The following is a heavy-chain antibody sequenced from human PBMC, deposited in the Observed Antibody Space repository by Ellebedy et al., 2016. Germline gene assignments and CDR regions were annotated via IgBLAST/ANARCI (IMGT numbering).Heavy chain of an antibody. CDR3: ARDRGQWLATGYFDY. D-gene: IGHD6-19*01. CDR2: ISYDGSNK. J-gene: IGHJ4*02. Sequence: GGSLRLSCAASGFTFSSYSMNWVRQAPGKGLEWVAVISYDGSNKYYADSVKGRFTISRDNSKNTLYLQMNSLRAEDTAVYYCARDRGQWLATGYFDYWGQGTLVTVSS. V-gene: IGHV3-30*03. CDR1: GFTFSSYS.